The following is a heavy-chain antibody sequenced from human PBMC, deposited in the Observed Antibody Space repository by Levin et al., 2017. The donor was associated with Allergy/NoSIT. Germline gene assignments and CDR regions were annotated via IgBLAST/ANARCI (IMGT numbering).Heavy chain of an antibody. D-gene: IGHD6-13*01. CDR3: ASYAAAGTVRDY. Sequence: SQTLSLTCAVYGGSFSGYYWSWIRQPPGKGLEWIGEINHSGSTNYNPSLKSRVTISVDTSKNQFSLKLSSVTAADTAVYYCASYAAAGTVRDYWGQGTLVTVSS. V-gene: IGHV4-34*01. CDR1: GGSFSGYY. CDR2: INHSGST. J-gene: IGHJ4*02.